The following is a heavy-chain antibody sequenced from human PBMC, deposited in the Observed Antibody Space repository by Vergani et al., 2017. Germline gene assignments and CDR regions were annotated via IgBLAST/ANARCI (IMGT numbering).Heavy chain of an antibody. J-gene: IGHJ4*02. CDR3: AKESGYDSSGYYWLFDD. Sequence: VQLVESGGGVVQPGRSLRLSCAASGFTFSSYAMSWVRQAPGKGLEWVSAISGSGGSTYYADSVKGRFTISRDNSKNTLYLQMNSLRAEDTAVYYCAKESGYDSSGYYWLFDDWGQGTLVTVSS. CDR1: GFTFSSYA. D-gene: IGHD3-22*01. CDR2: ISGSGGST. V-gene: IGHV3-23*04.